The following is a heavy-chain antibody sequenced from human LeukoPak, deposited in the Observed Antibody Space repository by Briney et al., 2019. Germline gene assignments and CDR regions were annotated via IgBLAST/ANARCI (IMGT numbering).Heavy chain of an antibody. V-gene: IGHV3-21*06. CDR2: IGPTGFDR. Sequence: PGGSLRLSCTTSGLTFSTSGFNWVRQAPGKGLEWVASIGPTGFDRYHADSITGPFTISGDHATIFLYLQTDSLRAEDTAVYYCATETNGRHYDYWGQGTLLTVSS. J-gene: IGHJ4*02. D-gene: IGHD1-14*01. CDR3: ATETNGRHYDY. CDR1: GLTFSTSG.